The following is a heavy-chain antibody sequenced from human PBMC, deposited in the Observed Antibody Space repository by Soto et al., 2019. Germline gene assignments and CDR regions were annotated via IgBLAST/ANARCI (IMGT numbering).Heavy chain of an antibody. CDR2: IYYSGST. J-gene: IGHJ4*02. CDR3: ARRAYYDSSGYDY. Sequence: PSETLSLTCTVSGGSMTSYYWSWIRQPPGKGLEWIGYIYYSGSTNYNPSLKSRVTISVDTSKNQFSLKLSSVTAADTAVYYCARRAYYDSSGYDYWGQGTPVTVSS. V-gene: IGHV4-59*08. CDR1: GGSMTSYY. D-gene: IGHD3-22*01.